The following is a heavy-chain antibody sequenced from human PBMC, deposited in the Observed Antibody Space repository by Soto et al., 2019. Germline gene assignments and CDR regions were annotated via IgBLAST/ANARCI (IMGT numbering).Heavy chain of an antibody. V-gene: IGHV4-34*01. Sequence: SETLSLTCAVYGGSFSGYYWSWIRQPPGKGLEWIGEINHSGSTNYNPSLKSRVTISVDTSKNQFSLKLSSVTAADTAVYYCARLGDILTGYMYYFDYWGQGTLVTVSS. CDR2: INHSGST. CDR1: GGSFSGYY. D-gene: IGHD3-9*01. J-gene: IGHJ4*02. CDR3: ARLGDILTGYMYYFDY.